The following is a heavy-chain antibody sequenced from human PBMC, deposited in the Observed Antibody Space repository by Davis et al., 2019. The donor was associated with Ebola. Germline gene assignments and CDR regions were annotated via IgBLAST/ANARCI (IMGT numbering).Heavy chain of an antibody. J-gene: IGHJ4*02. Sequence: PGGSLRLSCAASGFTFSSYAMHWVRQAPGKGLEWVAVISYDGSNKYYADSVKGRFTISRDNSKNTLSLQMNSLRAEDTAVYYCARDTGGHWGQGTLVTVSS. D-gene: IGHD4-11*01. CDR3: ARDTGGH. CDR1: GFTFSSYA. CDR2: ISYDGSNK. V-gene: IGHV3-30-3*01.